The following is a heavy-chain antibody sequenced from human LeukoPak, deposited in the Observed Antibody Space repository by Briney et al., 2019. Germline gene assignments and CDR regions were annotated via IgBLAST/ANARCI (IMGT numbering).Heavy chain of an antibody. D-gene: IGHD3-3*01. J-gene: IGHJ4*02. CDR1: GYTFNGYY. CDR3: ARRKVFWSGHDY. V-gene: IGHV1-2*02. Sequence: ASVKVSCKASGYTFNGYYMHWVRQAPGQGLEWMGWINPNSGGTNYAQKFQGMVTMTRDTSISTAYMELSRLRSDDTAVYYCARRKVFWSGHDYWGQGTLVTVSS. CDR2: INPNSGGT.